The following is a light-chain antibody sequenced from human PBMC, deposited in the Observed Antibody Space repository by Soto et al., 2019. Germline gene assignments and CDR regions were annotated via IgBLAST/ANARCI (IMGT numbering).Light chain of an antibody. CDR1: PAICTW. CDR3: QQDNTDPLT. Sequence: DIQLTQSPSSLTASIGDTVTINCRASPAICTWLAWHQQKPEKAPKSLIYAASTLQSGVPSRFNGSGSGQDFTRTINSLQPEDCATYYCQQDNTDPLTVGGGTKVELK. V-gene: IGKV1D-16*01. J-gene: IGKJ4*01. CDR2: AAS.